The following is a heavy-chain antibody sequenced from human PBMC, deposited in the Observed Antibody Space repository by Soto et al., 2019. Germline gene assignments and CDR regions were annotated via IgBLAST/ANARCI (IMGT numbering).Heavy chain of an antibody. J-gene: IGHJ4*02. CDR3: AKLGRRLDQTNDY. CDR1: GFTFSSYA. Sequence: EVQLLESGGGLVQPGGSLRLSCAASGFTFSSYAMSWVRKAPGKGLEWVSAISGSGGSTYYADSVKGRFTISRDNSKSTLSLQMNSVRAEDTAVYYCAKLGRRLDQTNDYWGQGTLVTVSS. V-gene: IGHV3-23*01. CDR2: ISGSGGST. D-gene: IGHD2-21*01.